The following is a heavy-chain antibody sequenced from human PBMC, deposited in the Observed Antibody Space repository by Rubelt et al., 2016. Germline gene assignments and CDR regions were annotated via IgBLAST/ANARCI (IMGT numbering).Heavy chain of an antibody. CDR3: ASHQSCGGGVCSTGRWFDP. CDR2: IYYSGST. CDR1: GGSISSYY. D-gene: IGHD2-8*02. Sequence: QVQLQESGPGLVKPSETLSLTCTVSGGSISSYYWGWIRQPPGKGLEWIAYIYYSGSTNYNPSLKSRVTISVDTSKNQFSLKRSSGTAAGTAVYYCASHQSCGGGVCSTGRWFDPWGQGTLVTVSA. V-gene: IGHV4-59*12. J-gene: IGHJ5*02.